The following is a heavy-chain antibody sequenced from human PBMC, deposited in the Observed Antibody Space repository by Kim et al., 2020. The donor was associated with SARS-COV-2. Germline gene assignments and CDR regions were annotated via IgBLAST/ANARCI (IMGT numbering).Heavy chain of an antibody. CDR2: IYYSGST. J-gene: IGHJ4*02. CDR3: ARLGIAGPFDY. D-gene: IGHD6-13*01. Sequence: SETLSLTCTVSGGSISSSSYYWGWIRQPPGKGLEWIGSIYYSGSTYYNPSLKSRVTISVDTSKNQFSLKLSPVTAADTAVYYCARLGIAGPFDYWGQGTL. V-gene: IGHV4-39*01. CDR1: GGSISSSSYY.